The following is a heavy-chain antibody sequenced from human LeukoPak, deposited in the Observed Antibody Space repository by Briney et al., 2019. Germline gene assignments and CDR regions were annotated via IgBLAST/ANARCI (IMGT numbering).Heavy chain of an antibody. CDR3: ARHSFSSGYYAYFQH. CDR2: IYGSGST. CDR1: GGSISSYY. J-gene: IGHJ1*01. V-gene: IGHV4-4*07. Sequence: SEPLSLTCTVSGGSISSYYWSWIRQPAGKRLEWIGRIYGSGSTNYNPSLKSRVTMSVDTSKNQFSLKLSSVTAADTAVYYCARHSFSSGYYAYFQHWGQGTLVTVSS. D-gene: IGHD3-22*01.